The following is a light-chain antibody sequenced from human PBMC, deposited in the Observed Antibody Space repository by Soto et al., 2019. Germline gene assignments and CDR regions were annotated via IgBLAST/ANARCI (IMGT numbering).Light chain of an antibody. Sequence: DIQLTQSPSFLSASVGDRVTITCRASQAISSYLAWFQQRPGKAPKVLIYAASTLQSGVPSRFSGSGSGTEFTLTISSLQPEDFATYFCQQLNSYPWTFGPGTKVEIK. V-gene: IGKV1-9*01. J-gene: IGKJ1*01. CDR2: AAS. CDR3: QQLNSYPWT. CDR1: QAISSY.